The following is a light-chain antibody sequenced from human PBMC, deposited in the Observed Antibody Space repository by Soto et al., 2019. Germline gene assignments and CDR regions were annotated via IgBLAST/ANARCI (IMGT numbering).Light chain of an antibody. Sequence: DIQMTQSPSTLSASVGDRVTITCRASQSISSWLAWYQQKPGKAPKLLIYKASSLESGVPSRFSGSGSGTEFTLTISSLQPDDFATYYCQQYNSYPTFGPGPRLEIK. CDR3: QQYNSYPT. CDR1: QSISSW. CDR2: KAS. J-gene: IGKJ5*01. V-gene: IGKV1-5*03.